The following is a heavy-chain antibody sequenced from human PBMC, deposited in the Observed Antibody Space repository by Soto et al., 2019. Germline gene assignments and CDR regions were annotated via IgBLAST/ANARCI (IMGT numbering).Heavy chain of an antibody. V-gene: IGHV3-30*18. CDR2: ISYDGSNK. CDR1: GFTFSRYG. CDR3: AKDPRTTTVTTWWFDP. D-gene: IGHD4-4*01. Sequence: QVQLVESGGGVVQPGRSLRLSCAASGFTFSRYGMHWVRQAPGKGLEWVAVISYDGSNKYYADSVTGRFTISRDNSKNTLYLQVNSLRAADTAVYYCAKDPRTTTVTTWWFDPWGHGTLVTVSS. J-gene: IGHJ5*02.